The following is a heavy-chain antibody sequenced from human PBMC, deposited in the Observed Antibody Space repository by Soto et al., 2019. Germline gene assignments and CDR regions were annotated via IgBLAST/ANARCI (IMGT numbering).Heavy chain of an antibody. CDR1: GGSISSYY. V-gene: IGHV4-4*07. Sequence: SETLSLTCTVSGGSISSYYWSWIRQPAGEGLEWIGRIYTSGSTNYNPSLKSRVTMSVDTSKNQFSLKLSSVTAADTAVYYCARACSSNNCYDVFDYWGQGTLVTVSS. CDR2: IYTSGST. D-gene: IGHD2-2*01. J-gene: IGHJ4*02. CDR3: ARACSSNNCYDVFDY.